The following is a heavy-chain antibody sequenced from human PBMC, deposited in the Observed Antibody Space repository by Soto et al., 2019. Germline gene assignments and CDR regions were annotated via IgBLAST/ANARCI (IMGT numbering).Heavy chain of an antibody. Sequence: ASVKVSCKASGYTFTSYGISWVRQAPGQGLEWMGWISAYNGNTSYAQKLQGRVTMTTDTSTSTAYMELRSLRSDDTAVYYCARDGYGDYYYYYGMDVWGQGTTVTVSS. J-gene: IGHJ6*02. D-gene: IGHD4-17*01. CDR1: GYTFTSYG. CDR2: ISAYNGNT. V-gene: IGHV1-18*01. CDR3: ARDGYGDYYYYYGMDV.